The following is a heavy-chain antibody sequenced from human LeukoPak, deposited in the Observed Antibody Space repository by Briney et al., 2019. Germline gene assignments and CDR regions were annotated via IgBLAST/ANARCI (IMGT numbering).Heavy chain of an antibody. V-gene: IGHV3-53*01. CDR2: IYSGGST. Sequence: GGSLRLSCAASGLTVSRNYMNWVRQAPGKGLEWVSVIYSGGSTYYADSVKGRFTISRDNSKNTLYLQINSLRAEDTAVYYCARDGRGDGVAAENAFAIWGQGTMVTVSS. CDR3: ARDGRGDGVAAENAFAI. D-gene: IGHD3-3*01. CDR1: GLTVSRNY. J-gene: IGHJ3*02.